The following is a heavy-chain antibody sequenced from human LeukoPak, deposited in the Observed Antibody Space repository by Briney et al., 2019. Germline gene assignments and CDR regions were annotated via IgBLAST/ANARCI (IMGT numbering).Heavy chain of an antibody. CDR3: AKDQGSSGWYY. J-gene: IGHJ4*02. CDR2: ISGSGGST. D-gene: IGHD6-19*01. V-gene: IGHV3-23*01. Sequence: GGSLRVSCAASGFTFSSYALSWVRQAPGKGLEWVSAISGSGGSTYYADSVKGRFTISRDNSKNTLYLQMNSLRAEDTAVYYCAKDQGSSGWYYWGQGTLVTVSS. CDR1: GFTFSSYA.